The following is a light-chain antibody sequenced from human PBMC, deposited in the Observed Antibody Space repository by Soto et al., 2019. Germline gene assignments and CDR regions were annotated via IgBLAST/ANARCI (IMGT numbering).Light chain of an antibody. Sequence: QSVLTQPASVSGSPGQSITISCTGTSSDVGGYNYVSWYQQYPGKVPKLMIYDVSYRPSGVFNRFSGSKSGNTASLTIFGLQAEDEADYYCSSYTSSSTYVFGTGTKVTVL. CDR1: SSDVGGYNY. CDR2: DVS. V-gene: IGLV2-14*01. J-gene: IGLJ1*01. CDR3: SSYTSSSTYV.